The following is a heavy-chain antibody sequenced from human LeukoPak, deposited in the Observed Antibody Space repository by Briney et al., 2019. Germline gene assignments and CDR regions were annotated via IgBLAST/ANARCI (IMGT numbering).Heavy chain of an antibody. CDR3: ARGGRGFDP. V-gene: IGHV4-61*02. CDR1: GGSISSSSYY. Sequence: SETLSLTCTVSGGSISSSSYYWTWVRQPARKGLEWIGRIYSSGSTSYNPSLKSRVTISVDTSKNQFSLELNSVTASDTAVYYCARGGRGFDPWGQGTLVTVSS. J-gene: IGHJ5*02. CDR2: IYSSGST.